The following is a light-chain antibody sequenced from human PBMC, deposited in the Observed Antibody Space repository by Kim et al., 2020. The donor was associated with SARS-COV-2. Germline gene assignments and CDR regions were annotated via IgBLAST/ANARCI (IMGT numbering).Light chain of an antibody. J-gene: IGKJ4*01. Sequence: ASGGDRVSITCRARKSISIHVKWYQQQPGKAPKILISGASRLQGGVPPRFSGSGSGTDFTLIISSLQPEDFATYYCQQSYNVPLTFGGGTKVDIK. CDR2: GAS. CDR3: QQSYNVPLT. CDR1: KSISIH. V-gene: IGKV1-39*01.